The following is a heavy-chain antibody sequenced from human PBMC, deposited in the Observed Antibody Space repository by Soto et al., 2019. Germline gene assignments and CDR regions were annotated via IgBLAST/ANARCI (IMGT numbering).Heavy chain of an antibody. CDR2: ISYDGSNK. Sequence: PGGSLRLSCAASVFTVSSYVMHWVRQAPGKGLEWVAVISYDGSNKYYADSVKGRFTISRDNSKNTLYLQMNSLRAEDTAVYYCAKDSYSSGWFYRFYYFDYWGQGTLVTVSS. D-gene: IGHD6-19*01. CDR1: VFTVSSYV. J-gene: IGHJ4*02. V-gene: IGHV3-30*18. CDR3: AKDSYSSGWFYRFYYFDY.